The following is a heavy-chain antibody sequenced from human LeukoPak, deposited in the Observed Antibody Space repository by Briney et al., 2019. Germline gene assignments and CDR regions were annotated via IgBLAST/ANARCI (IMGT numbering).Heavy chain of an antibody. V-gene: IGHV1-69*13. CDR3: ARDGAPPAKTNGVWKYYYGMDV. CDR2: IIPIFGTA. D-gene: IGHD2-8*01. J-gene: IGHJ6*02. Sequence: GASVKVSCKASGGTFSSYAISWVRQAPGQGLEWMGGIIPIFGTANYAQKLQGRVTITADESTSTAYMELSSLRSEDTAVYYCARDGAPPAKTNGVWKYYYGMDVWGQGTTVTVSS. CDR1: GGTFSSYA.